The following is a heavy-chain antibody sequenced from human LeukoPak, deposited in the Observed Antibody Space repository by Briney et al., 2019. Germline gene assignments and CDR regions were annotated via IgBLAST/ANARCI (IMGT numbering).Heavy chain of an antibody. Sequence: SEILSLTCTVSGGSISSSSYYWGWIRQPPGKGLEWIGSIYYSGSTYYNPSLKSRVTISVDTSKNQFSLKLSSVTAADTAVYYCAGFPTMTVVAHSGYDAFDIWGQGTMVTVSS. CDR3: AGFPTMTVVAHSGYDAFDI. V-gene: IGHV4-39*07. D-gene: IGHD3-22*01. CDR1: GGSISSSSYY. J-gene: IGHJ3*02. CDR2: IYYSGST.